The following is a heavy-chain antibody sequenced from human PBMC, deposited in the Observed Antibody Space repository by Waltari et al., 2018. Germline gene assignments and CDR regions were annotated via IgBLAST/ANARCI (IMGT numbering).Heavy chain of an antibody. D-gene: IGHD6-13*01. CDR1: GYTFTDSV. J-gene: IGHJ5*02. V-gene: IGHV1-2*06. CDR2: TNPKSGAT. Sequence: QVQLVQSGAEVKKPGASVKVSCKASGYTFTDSVIDWVRHAPGQGLEWMARTNPKSGATTYPQKLQGRITMTRDTSIGTAYMELGSVTSDDTALYYCARYIDSIRSAWGQGTLVTVSS. CDR3: ARYIDSIRSA.